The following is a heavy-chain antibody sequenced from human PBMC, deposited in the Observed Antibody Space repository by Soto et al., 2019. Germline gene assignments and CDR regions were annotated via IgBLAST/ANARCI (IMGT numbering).Heavy chain of an antibody. CDR3: ARGEGPITMIVVAVGAFDI. CDR1: GGTVSSYV. Sequence: GASVKVSCKASGGTVSSYVISWVRQAPGPGLEWIGGIIPIFCTANYAQKFKGRVTITADESTSTAYMELSSLRSEDTAVYYCARGEGPITMIVVAVGAFDIWGQGTMVTVSS. J-gene: IGHJ3*02. CDR2: IIPIFCTA. D-gene: IGHD3-22*01. V-gene: IGHV1-69*13.